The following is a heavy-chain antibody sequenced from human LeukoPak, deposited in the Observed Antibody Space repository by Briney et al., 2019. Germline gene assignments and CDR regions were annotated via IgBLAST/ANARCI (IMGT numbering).Heavy chain of an antibody. D-gene: IGHD2-8*01. J-gene: IGHJ4*02. CDR3: ARDNVSCTHGVCSDLFDY. CDR1: GYTFTGYY. Sequence: ASVKVSCKASGYTFTGYYMHWVRQAPGQGLEWMGWINTNRGVTNYAQKFQGRVTMTRDTSISTAYMELSRLRSDDTAVYYCARDNVSCTHGVCSDLFDYWGQGTLVTVSS. CDR2: INTNRGVT. V-gene: IGHV1-2*02.